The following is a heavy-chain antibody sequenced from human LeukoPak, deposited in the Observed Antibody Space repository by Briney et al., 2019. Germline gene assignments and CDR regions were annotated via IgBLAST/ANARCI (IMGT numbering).Heavy chain of an antibody. Sequence: GGSLRLSCAASGFIFTTYWMTWVRQAPGKGLEWVANIKQDGSETYYVDSVKGRFTIFRDNTKTSLYLQTIDLRAEDTAMYYCASSVFSFSGSQWDPFDIWGQGTMVTVSS. CDR2: IKQDGSET. J-gene: IGHJ3*02. CDR3: ASSVFSFSGSQWDPFDI. D-gene: IGHD6-19*01. V-gene: IGHV3-7*03. CDR1: GFIFTTYW.